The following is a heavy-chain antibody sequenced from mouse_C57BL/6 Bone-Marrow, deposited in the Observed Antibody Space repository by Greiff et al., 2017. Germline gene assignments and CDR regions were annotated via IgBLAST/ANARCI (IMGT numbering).Heavy chain of an antibody. J-gene: IGHJ1*03. D-gene: IGHD2-3*01. CDR1: GYTFTSYW. CDR2: IHPNSGST. Sequence: QVQLQQPGAELVKPGASVKLSCKASGYTFTSYWMHWVKQRPGQGLEWIGMIHPNSGSTNYNEKFKSKDTLTVDKSSSTAYMQLSSLTSEDSAVYYCARGWLRRNFDVWGTGTTVTVSS. V-gene: IGHV1-64*01. CDR3: ARGWLRRNFDV.